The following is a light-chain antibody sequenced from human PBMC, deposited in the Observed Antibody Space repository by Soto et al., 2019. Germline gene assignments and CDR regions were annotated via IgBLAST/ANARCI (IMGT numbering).Light chain of an antibody. Sequence: EIVMTQSPATLSVSPGERATLSCRASQSVSDNLAWHQQKPGQATRLLSYGASTSATGITARFSGSGSGTEFTLNSSSLQSEDSAIYYYQHYRNRPPWTFGQGTKVEIK. CDR1: QSVSDN. J-gene: IGKJ1*01. CDR2: GAS. V-gene: IGKV3-15*01. CDR3: QHYRNRPPWT.